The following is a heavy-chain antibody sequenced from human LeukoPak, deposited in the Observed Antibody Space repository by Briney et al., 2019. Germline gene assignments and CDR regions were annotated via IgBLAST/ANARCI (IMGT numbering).Heavy chain of an antibody. CDR3: ARLQYGGYTLDLDY. D-gene: IGHD5-12*01. V-gene: IGHV4-39*01. J-gene: IGHJ4*02. CDR2: IYYSGSA. Sequence: SETLSLTCTVSGGSISSSSYYWGWIRQPPGKGLEWIGGIYYSGSAYYNPSLKSRVIISVDTSKNQFSLKLSSVTAEDTAVYYCARLQYGGYTLDLDYWGQGTLVTVSS. CDR1: GGSISSSSYY.